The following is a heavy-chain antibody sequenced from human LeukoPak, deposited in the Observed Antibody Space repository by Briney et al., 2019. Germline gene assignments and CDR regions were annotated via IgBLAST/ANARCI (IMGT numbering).Heavy chain of an antibody. D-gene: IGHD6-19*01. V-gene: IGHV1-69*13. CDR3: ARGHSSGWYTADY. Sequence: SVKASCKASGGTFSSYAISWVRQAPGQGLEWMGGIIPIFGTANYAQKFQGRVTITADESTSTAYMELSSLRSEDTAVYYCARGHSSGWYTADYWGQGTLVTVSS. CDR2: IIPIFGTA. CDR1: GGTFSSYA. J-gene: IGHJ4*02.